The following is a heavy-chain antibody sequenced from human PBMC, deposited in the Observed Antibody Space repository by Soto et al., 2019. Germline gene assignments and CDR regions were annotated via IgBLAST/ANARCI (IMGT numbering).Heavy chain of an antibody. J-gene: IGHJ4*02. Sequence: QVQLVESGGGVVQPGRSLRLSCAASGFTFSSYGMHWVRQAPGKGLEWVAVISYDGSNKYYADSVKGRFTISRDNSTNTLYLQMNSLRAEDTAVYYCAKEWVYDSSGWSFDYWGQGTLVTASS. CDR3: AKEWVYDSSGWSFDY. CDR1: GFTFSSYG. CDR2: ISYDGSNK. V-gene: IGHV3-30*18. D-gene: IGHD3-22*01.